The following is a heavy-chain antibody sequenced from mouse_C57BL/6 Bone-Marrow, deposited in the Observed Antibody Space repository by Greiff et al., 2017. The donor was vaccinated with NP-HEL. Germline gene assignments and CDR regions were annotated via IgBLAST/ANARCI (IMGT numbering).Heavy chain of an antibody. Sequence: EVKLVESGGGLVQPGGSLKLSCAASGFTFSDYYMYWVRQTPEKRLEWVAYISNGGGRTYYPDTVKGRFTISRDNAKNTLYLQMSRLKSEDIAMYYCARRGNYFDYWGQGTTLTVSS. CDR3: ARRGNYFDY. V-gene: IGHV5-12*01. J-gene: IGHJ2*01. CDR2: ISNGGGRT. CDR1: GFTFSDYY.